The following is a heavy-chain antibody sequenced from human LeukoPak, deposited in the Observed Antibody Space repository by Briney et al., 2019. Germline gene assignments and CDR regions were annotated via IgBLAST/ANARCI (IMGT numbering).Heavy chain of an antibody. D-gene: IGHD3-22*01. CDR2: IQHSGST. CDR1: GFTFSSFEM. Sequence: GSLRLSCAASGFTFSSFEMTWVRQPPGKGLEWIGEIQHSGSTNYNPSLKSRVTLSVDKSKNHFSLNLISVTAADTAVYYCARDRRYTASWYQNYDSGGTYPTFDYWGQGTLVTVSS. CDR3: ARDRRYTASWYQNYDSGGTYPTFDY. V-gene: IGHV4-4*02. J-gene: IGHJ4*02.